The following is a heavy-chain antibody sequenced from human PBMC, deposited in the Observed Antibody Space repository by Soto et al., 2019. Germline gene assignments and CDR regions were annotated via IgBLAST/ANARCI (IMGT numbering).Heavy chain of an antibody. CDR3: AKERVYCTNGVCYTWGFDH. CDR2: ISGSGGST. J-gene: IGHJ4*02. CDR1: GFTFSSYA. Sequence: GGSLRLSCAASGFTFSSYAMSWVRQAPGKGLEWVSAISGSGGSTYYADSVKGRFTISRDNSKNTLYLQMNSLRAEDTAVYYCAKERVYCTNGVCYTWGFDHWGQGTLVTVSS. V-gene: IGHV3-23*01. D-gene: IGHD2-8*01.